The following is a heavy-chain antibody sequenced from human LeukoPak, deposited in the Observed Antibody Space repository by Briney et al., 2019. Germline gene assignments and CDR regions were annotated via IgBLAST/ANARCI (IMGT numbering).Heavy chain of an antibody. CDR1: GGTFSSYA. CDR3: ARTYYYGSGSQNWFDP. CDR2: IIPIFGTA. Sequence: SVKVSFEASGGTFSSYAISWVRQAPGQGLEWMGGIIPIFGTANYAQKFQGRVTITADESTSTAYMELSSLRSEDTAVYYCARTYYYGSGSQNWFDPWGQGTLVTVSS. D-gene: IGHD3-10*01. J-gene: IGHJ5*02. V-gene: IGHV1-69*01.